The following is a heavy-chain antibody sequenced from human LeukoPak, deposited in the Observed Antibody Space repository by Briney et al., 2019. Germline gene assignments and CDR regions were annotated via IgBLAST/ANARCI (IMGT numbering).Heavy chain of an antibody. V-gene: IGHV3-23*01. CDR2: ISGDAGRT. CDR3: AKDRAWGAFAY. CDR1: GFIFSNHG. J-gene: IGHJ4*02. Sequence: GGSLRLSCAASGFIFSNHGMNWVRQAPGKGLEWVSGISGDAGRTYYADSVKGRFTISRDNSKNTLYLQMISLRAEDTAIYYCAKDRAWGAFAYWGQGTLVTVSS. D-gene: IGHD1-26*01.